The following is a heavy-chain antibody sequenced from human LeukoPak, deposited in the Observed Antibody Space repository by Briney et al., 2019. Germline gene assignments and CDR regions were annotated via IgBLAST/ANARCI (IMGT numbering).Heavy chain of an antibody. V-gene: IGHV1-2*02. CDR2: INPNRGDT. CDR1: GYTFTGYY. Sequence: KPGASVTVSCMVSGYTFTGYYMHWVRQAPGQGVEWMGWINPNRGDTNYRQKFQGRVTITRATSISTAYIELSRLRSDDTAVYYCARDLILGRSTSHIFDYWGQGTLVTVSS. D-gene: IGHD2-2*01. J-gene: IGHJ4*02. CDR3: ARDLILGRSTSHIFDY.